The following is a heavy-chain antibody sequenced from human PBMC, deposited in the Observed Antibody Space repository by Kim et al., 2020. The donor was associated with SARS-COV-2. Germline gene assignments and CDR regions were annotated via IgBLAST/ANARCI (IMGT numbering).Heavy chain of an antibody. V-gene: IGHV3-30*04. D-gene: IGHD6-13*01. CDR3: ARDPSPIAAAGTGTDY. CDR1: GFTFSSYA. J-gene: IGHJ4*02. CDR2: ISYDGSNK. Sequence: GGSLRLSCAASGFTFSSYAMHWVRQAPGKGLEWVAVISYDGSNKYYADSVKGRFTISRDNSKNTLYLQMNSLRAEDTAVYYCARDPSPIAAAGTGTDYWGQGTLVTVSS.